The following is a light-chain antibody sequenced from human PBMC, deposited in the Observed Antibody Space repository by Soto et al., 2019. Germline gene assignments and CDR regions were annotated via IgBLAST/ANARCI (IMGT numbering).Light chain of an antibody. J-gene: IGLJ3*02. Sequence: QSVLTQPASVSGSPGQSITISCTGTSSDVGGYNYVSWYQQHPGKAHKLMIYDVSNRPSGVSNRFSGSKSGNTASLTISGLQAEDEADYYCSSYTSSSTLAVFGGGTKLTVL. CDR2: DVS. CDR1: SSDVGGYNY. CDR3: SSYTSSSTLAV. V-gene: IGLV2-14*01.